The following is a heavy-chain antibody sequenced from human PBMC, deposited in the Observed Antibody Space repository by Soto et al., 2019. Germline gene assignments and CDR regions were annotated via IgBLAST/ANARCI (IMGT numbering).Heavy chain of an antibody. J-gene: IGHJ4*02. CDR3: AKSLDTATSFDY. V-gene: IGHV3-23*01. CDR1: GFTFSSYA. Sequence: LRLSCAASGFTFSSYAMNWVRQAPGKGPEWVSHISVTGGTYYADSVKGRFTISRDNSKNTLFLQMNSLRAEDTAVYYCAKSLDTATSFDYWGQGTPVTVSS. CDR2: ISVTGGT.